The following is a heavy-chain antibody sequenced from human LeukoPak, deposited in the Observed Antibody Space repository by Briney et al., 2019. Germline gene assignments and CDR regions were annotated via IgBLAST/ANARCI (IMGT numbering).Heavy chain of an antibody. J-gene: IGHJ4*02. CDR1: GFTFSAYS. CDR2: ISGGGGTI. V-gene: IGHV3-48*01. D-gene: IGHD3-22*01. Sequence: PGGSLRLSCAASGFTFSAYSMNWARQAPGKGLEWVSFISGGGGTIYYADSVKGRFTISRDNAKNSLHLQMDSLRVEDTAVYYCARNQEIDYYDSSGFYWGVEYWGQGTLVTVSS. CDR3: ARNQEIDYYDSSGFYWGVEY.